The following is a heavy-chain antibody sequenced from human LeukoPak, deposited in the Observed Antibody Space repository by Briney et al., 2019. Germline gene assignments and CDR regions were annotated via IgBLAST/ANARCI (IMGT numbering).Heavy chain of an antibody. V-gene: IGHV3-30-3*01. Sequence: GGSLRLSCAASGFILSSYDMHWVRQPPGKGLEWLAVISREGSIKYHADSVRGRLTISRDNSHNTLYLRMNSLRAEDTAVYYCARHFTTGSIDHWGQGTLVTVSS. CDR1: GFILSSYD. CDR3: ARHFTTGSIDH. J-gene: IGHJ4*02. CDR2: ISREGSIK. D-gene: IGHD3-9*01.